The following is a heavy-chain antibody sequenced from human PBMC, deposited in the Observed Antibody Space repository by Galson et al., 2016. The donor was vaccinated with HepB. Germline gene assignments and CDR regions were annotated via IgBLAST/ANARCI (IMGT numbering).Heavy chain of an antibody. CDR2: MYSGGDT. V-gene: IGHV3-66*01. Sequence: SLRLSCAASGFTVSSSYMSWVRRAPGRGLEWVSLMYSGGDTYYTDSVRGRFIISRDNYKNAVYLQMISLRADDTAVYYCARDPWDTAQGGGWGQGTLVIVSS. CDR3: ARDPWDTAQGGG. J-gene: IGHJ1*01. CDR1: GFTVSSSY. D-gene: IGHD5-18*01.